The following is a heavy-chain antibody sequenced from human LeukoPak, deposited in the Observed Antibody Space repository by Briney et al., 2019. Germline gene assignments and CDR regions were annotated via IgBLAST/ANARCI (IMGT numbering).Heavy chain of an antibody. CDR1: GFTFSSYS. V-gene: IGHV3-30*18. CDR3: AKDAGTWGYGYNFDY. Sequence: PGGSLRLSCAASGFTFSSYSMNWVRQAPGKGLEWVAVISFDGSAKYYADSVKGRFTISRDNSKNTLYLQMNSLRAEDTAVYYCAKDAGTWGYGYNFDYWGQGTLVTVSS. J-gene: IGHJ4*02. CDR2: ISFDGSAK. D-gene: IGHD7-27*01.